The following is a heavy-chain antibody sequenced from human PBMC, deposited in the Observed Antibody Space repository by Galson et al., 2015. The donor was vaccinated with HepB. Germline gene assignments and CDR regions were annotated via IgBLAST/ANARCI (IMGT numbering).Heavy chain of an antibody. D-gene: IGHD4-17*01. CDR2: ISAYNGNT. V-gene: IGHV1-18*04. CDR1: GYTFTSYG. CDR3: ARGVWVYGEVYFDY. Sequence: VSCKASGYTFTSYGISWVRQAPGQGLEWMGWISAYNGNTNYAQKLQGRVTMTTDTSTSTAYMELRSLRSDDTAVYYCARGVWVYGEVYFDYWGQGTLVTVSS. J-gene: IGHJ4*02.